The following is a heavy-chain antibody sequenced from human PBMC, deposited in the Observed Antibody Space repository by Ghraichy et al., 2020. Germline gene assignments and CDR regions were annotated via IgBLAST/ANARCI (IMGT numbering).Heavy chain of an antibody. Sequence: SETLSLTCTVSGGSITNGDYYWGWIRQPPGMGPEWIGSIYFNGKTYYNEALKSRVTIFVDTSKNQVSLKLDSAAAADTDVYWCARLPRGGRTAATWFDPWGQGILVTVSS. CDR2: IYFNGKT. CDR3: ARLPRGGRTAATWFDP. J-gene: IGHJ5*02. D-gene: IGHD6-25*01. CDR1: GGSITNGDYY. V-gene: IGHV4-39*01.